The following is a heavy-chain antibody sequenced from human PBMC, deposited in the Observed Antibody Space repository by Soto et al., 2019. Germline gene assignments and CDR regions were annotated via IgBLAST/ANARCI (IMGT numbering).Heavy chain of an antibody. CDR1: GVTVSSGAYY. V-gene: IGHV4-31*03. CDR3: ARYRFSGSKWSKFDY. J-gene: IGHJ4*02. Sequence: SETLSLTCTASGVTVSSGAYYWSWIRQHPGKGLEWIGNIYYNGSTYYSPSLKSRVVISLDTSNNQSSLRLTSVTAADTAVYYCARYRFSGSKWSKFDYWGQGTLVTVSS. D-gene: IGHD6-13*01. CDR2: IYYNGST.